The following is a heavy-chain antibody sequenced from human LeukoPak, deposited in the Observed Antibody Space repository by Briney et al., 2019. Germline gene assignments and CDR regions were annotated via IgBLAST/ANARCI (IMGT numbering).Heavy chain of an antibody. CDR2: ISYDGSNK. CDR1: GFTFSSYA. D-gene: IGHD3-3*01. J-gene: IGHJ4*02. V-gene: IGHV3-30*01. CDR3: ASPITIFGVVKVFY. Sequence: GGSLRLSCAASGFTFSSYAMHWVRQAPGKGLEWVAVISYDGSNKHYADSVKGRFTISRDNSKNTLYPQMNSLRAEDTAVFYCASPITIFGVVKVFYWGQGTLVTVSS.